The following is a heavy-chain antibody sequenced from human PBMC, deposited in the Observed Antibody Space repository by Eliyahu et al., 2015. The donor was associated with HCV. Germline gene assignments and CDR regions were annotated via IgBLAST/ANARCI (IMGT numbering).Heavy chain of an antibody. CDR1: GGTFSSYA. D-gene: IGHD4-11*01. V-gene: IGHV1-69*01. CDR2: VIPIFGTA. Sequence: QVQLVQPGAEVKKPGSSVKVSCKASGGTFSSYAISXVRQAPGQGLEWMGGVIPIFGTANYAQKFQGRVTITADESTSTAYMELSSLRSEDTAVYYCARAVTKATVKPHYYYYGMDVWGQGTTVTVSS. J-gene: IGHJ6*02. CDR3: ARAVTKATVKPHYYYYGMDV.